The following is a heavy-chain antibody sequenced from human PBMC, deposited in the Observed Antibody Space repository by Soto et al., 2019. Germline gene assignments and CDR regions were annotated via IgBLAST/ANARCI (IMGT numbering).Heavy chain of an antibody. CDR2: ITYSGGST. J-gene: IGHJ5*02. CDR3: AKARKDYGDYFWFDP. CDR1: GFTFSSYS. V-gene: IGHV3-23*01. D-gene: IGHD4-17*01. Sequence: GGSLSLSCAASGFTFSSYSLNWVRQAPGKGLEWVSTITYSGGSTYYADSVKGRFTISRDNSKNTLYLQMNSLRAEDTAIYYCAKARKDYGDYFWFDPWGQGTLVTVSS.